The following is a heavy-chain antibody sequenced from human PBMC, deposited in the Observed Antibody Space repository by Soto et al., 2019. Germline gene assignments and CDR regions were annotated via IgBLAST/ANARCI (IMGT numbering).Heavy chain of an antibody. Sequence: ASVKVSCKASGYTFTSYSMLWVRQAPGQVLELMEIINLSGGSTSYAQKFQGRVTMIRDTSTSTVYMELSSLRSEDTVVYYCARVWRVSRIAARRSSWFVPRFQGSLVIGSS. CDR1: GYTFTSYS. J-gene: IGHJ5*02. CDR3: ARVWRVSRIAARRSSWFVP. V-gene: IGHV1-46*01. D-gene: IGHD6-6*01. CDR2: INLSGGST.